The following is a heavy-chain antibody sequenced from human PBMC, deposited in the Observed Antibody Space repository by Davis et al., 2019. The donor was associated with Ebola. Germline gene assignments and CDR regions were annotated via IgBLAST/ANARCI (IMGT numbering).Heavy chain of an antibody. V-gene: IGHV1-18*01. J-gene: IGHJ4*02. CDR3: ARDSVGYYDSSGWCY. CDR1: GGSFSSYA. Sequence: ASVKVSCKASGGSFSSYAISWVRQAPGQGLEWMGWISAYNGNTNYAQKLQGRVTMTTDTSTSTAYMELRSLRSDDTAVYYCARDSVGYYDSSGWCYWGQGTLVTVSS. CDR2: ISAYNGNT. D-gene: IGHD3-22*01.